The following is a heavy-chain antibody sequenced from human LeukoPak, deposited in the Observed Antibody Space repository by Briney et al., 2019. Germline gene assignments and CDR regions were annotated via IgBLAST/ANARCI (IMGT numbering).Heavy chain of an antibody. D-gene: IGHD6-13*01. V-gene: IGHV1-46*01. J-gene: IGHJ4*02. CDR1: GYTFTSYY. CDR3: ARGPGMQQLVLDY. CDR2: INPSGGST. Sequence: ASVKVSCKASGYTFTSYYIHWVRQAPGQGLEWIGLINPSGGSTTYTQKFQGRVTMTRDTSTSTVYMELSSLRSEDTAVYYCARGPGMQQLVLDYWGQGTLVTVSS.